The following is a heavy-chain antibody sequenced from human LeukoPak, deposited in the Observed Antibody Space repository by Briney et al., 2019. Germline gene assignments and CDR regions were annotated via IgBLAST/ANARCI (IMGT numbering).Heavy chain of an antibody. CDR3: ARSLKPYYYMDV. Sequence: GGSLRLSCAASGFTFSSYWMSWVRQAPGKGLEWVSSISSSSSYIYYADSVKGRFTISRDNAKNSLYLQMNSLRAEDTAVYYCARSLKPYYYMDVWGKGTTVTVSS. CDR2: ISSSSSYI. CDR1: GFTFSSYW. J-gene: IGHJ6*03. V-gene: IGHV3-21*01.